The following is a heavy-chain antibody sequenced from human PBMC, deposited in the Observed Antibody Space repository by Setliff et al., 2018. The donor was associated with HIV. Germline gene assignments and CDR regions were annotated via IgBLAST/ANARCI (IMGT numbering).Heavy chain of an antibody. J-gene: IGHJ3*02. CDR3: AREERGWSNRGAFDI. D-gene: IGHD6-19*01. Sequence: ETLSLTCAVYGGSFSGYYWSWVRQPPGKGLEWIGEINHSGSTNYNPSLKSRVTISIDTSRKQFSLRLNSVTAADTAIYYCAREERGWSNRGAFDIWGQGTMVTVSS. V-gene: IGHV4-34*01. CDR2: INHSGST. CDR1: GGSFSGYY.